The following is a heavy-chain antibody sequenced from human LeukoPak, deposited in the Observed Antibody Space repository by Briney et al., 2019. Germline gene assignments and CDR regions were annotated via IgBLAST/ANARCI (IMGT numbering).Heavy chain of an antibody. V-gene: IGHV4-34*01. D-gene: IGHD3-10*01. CDR3: ARGRTGSRITRKYFQH. J-gene: IGHJ1*01. CDR1: GGSFSGYY. CDR2: INHSGST. Sequence: SETLSLTCAVYGGSFSGYYWSWIREPPGKGLEWVGEINHSGSTNYNPSLKSRVTISVDTSKNQFSLKLSSVTAADTAEYYCARGRTGSRITRKYFQHWGQGTLVTVSS.